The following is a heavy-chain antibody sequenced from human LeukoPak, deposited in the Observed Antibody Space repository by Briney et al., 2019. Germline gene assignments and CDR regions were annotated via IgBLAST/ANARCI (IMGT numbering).Heavy chain of an antibody. D-gene: IGHD1-26*01. CDR2: INPNSGDT. V-gene: IGHV1-2*02. J-gene: IGHJ4*02. Sequence: ASVKVSCKASGYTLTDYYMHWVRQAPGQGLEWMGWINPNSGDTNYAQNFQGRVTMTRDTSISTAYMELSRLASDGTAIYYCARDWRGSYFPDFWGQGTLVTVSS. CDR3: ARDWRGSYFPDF. CDR1: GYTLTDYY.